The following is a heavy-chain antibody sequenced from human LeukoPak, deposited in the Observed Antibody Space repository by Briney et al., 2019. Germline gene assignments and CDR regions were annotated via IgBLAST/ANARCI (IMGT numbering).Heavy chain of an antibody. D-gene: IGHD6-19*01. J-gene: IGHJ4*02. CDR3: AKGEPTSSGWDPIDY. CDR2: ISWDGSST. CDR1: GCTFDDYY. V-gene: IGHV3-43*01. Sequence: GGSLRLCCAASGCTFDDYYMHWVRQTPGKGLEWIGLISWDGSSTYYADSVKRRFTISRDNSKNSLYLQMISLRTEDTALYYCAKGEPTSSGWDPIDYWGQGTLVTVSS.